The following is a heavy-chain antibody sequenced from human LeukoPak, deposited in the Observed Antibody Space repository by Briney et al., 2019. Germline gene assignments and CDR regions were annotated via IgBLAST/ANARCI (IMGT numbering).Heavy chain of an antibody. CDR2: INPSGST. CDR1: GGSFSGYY. V-gene: IGHV4-34*01. D-gene: IGHD3-10*01. J-gene: IGHJ4*02. Sequence: SETLSLTCAVYGGSFSGYYWSWIRQPPGKGLEWIGEINPSGSTNYNPSLKSRVTISVDTSKNQFSLKPNSLTAADTSLYYCARGLGSGSYFGYWGQGTLVTVSS. CDR3: ARGLGSGSYFGY.